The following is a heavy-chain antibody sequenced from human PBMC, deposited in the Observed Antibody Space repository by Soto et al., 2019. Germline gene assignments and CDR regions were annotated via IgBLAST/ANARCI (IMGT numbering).Heavy chain of an antibody. CDR1: GFTFSSYG. CDR2: ISYDGSNK. Sequence: QVQLVESGGGVVQPGRSLRLSCAASGFTFSSYGMHWVRQAPGKGLEWVAVISYDGSNKYYADSVKGRFTISRDNSKNTLYLQMNSLRAEDTAVYYCAKDSLDIVADFDYWGQGTLVTVSS. D-gene: IGHD5-12*01. J-gene: IGHJ4*02. V-gene: IGHV3-30*18. CDR3: AKDSLDIVADFDY.